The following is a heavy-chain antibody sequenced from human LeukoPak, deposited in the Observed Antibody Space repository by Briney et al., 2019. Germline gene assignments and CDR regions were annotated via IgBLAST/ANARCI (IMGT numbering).Heavy chain of an antibody. Sequence: GGSLRLSCAASGFTFSSHGMNWVRQAPGKGLEWVSGISPSGGITYYADSVKGRFTISRDNSKNTVSLQMNSLRAEDTAVYYCAKHRARNRENYFDYWGQGTLVTVSS. V-gene: IGHV3-23*01. CDR1: GFTFSSHG. CDR2: ISPSGGIT. D-gene: IGHD6-6*01. CDR3: AKHRARNRENYFDY. J-gene: IGHJ4*02.